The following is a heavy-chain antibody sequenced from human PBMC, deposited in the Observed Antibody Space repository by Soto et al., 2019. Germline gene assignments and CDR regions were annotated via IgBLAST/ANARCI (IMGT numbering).Heavy chain of an antibody. D-gene: IGHD6-6*01. CDR2: IYWNDDK. CDR1: GFSLSTSGVG. J-gene: IGHJ6*02. CDR3: AHRHGSSSFRYYYYYYGMDV. Sequence: SGPTLVNPTQTLTLTCTFSGFSLSTSGVGVGWIRQPPGKALEWLALIYWNDDKRYSPSLKSRLTITKDTSKNQVVLTMTNMDPVDTATYYCAHRHGSSSFRYYYYYYGMDVWGQGTTVTVSS. V-gene: IGHV2-5*01.